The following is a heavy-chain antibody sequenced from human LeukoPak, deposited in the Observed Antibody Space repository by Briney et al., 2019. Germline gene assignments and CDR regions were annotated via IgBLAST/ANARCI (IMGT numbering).Heavy chain of an antibody. D-gene: IGHD1-26*01. CDR3: ARALGATYAFDI. CDR2: IYSGGST. CDR1: GFTVSSNY. Sequence: GGSLRLSCAASGFTVSSNYMSWVRQAPGKGLEWVSVIYSGGSTYYADSVKGRSTISRHNSKNTLYLQMNSLRAEDTAVYYCARALGATYAFDIWGQGTMVTVSS. V-gene: IGHV3-53*04. J-gene: IGHJ3*02.